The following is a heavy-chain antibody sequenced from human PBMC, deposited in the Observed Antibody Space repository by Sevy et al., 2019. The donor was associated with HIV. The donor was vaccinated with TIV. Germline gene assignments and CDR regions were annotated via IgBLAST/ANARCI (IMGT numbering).Heavy chain of an antibody. Sequence: ASVKVSCKTTGCSFNMYGISWVRQAPGQGLEWMGWISAYTGDTDYRQMFRGRVTMTTDASTNTAYMELRRLTSDDTAVYYCARHRPQGVVIIPGSGDHYVADFWGQGTMVTVSS. CDR3: ARHRPQGVVIIPGSGDHYVADF. J-gene: IGHJ4*02. CDR1: GCSFNMYG. D-gene: IGHD3-3*01. V-gene: IGHV1-18*01. CDR2: ISAYTGDT.